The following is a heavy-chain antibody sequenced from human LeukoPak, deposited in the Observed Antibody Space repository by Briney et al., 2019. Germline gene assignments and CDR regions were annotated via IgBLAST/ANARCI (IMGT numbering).Heavy chain of an antibody. Sequence: PSGTLSLTCAVSGGSISSSNWWSWVRQPPGKGLEWIGEIYHSGSTNYNPSLKSRVTISVDKSKNQFSLKLSSETAADTAVYYCARVPSNSGWYYYYYGMDVWGQGTTVTVSS. D-gene: IGHD6-19*01. CDR2: IYHSGST. V-gene: IGHV4-4*02. CDR3: ARVPSNSGWYYYYYGMDV. CDR1: GGSISSSNW. J-gene: IGHJ6*02.